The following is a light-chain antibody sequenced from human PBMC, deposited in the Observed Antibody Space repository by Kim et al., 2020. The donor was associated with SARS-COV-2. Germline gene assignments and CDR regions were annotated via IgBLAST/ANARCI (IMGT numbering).Light chain of an antibody. CDR3: QQYGKLPFT. CDR2: VAS. Sequence: PGDRATLSCRASQSVSSSYLAWYQHKPGKAPRLLIYVASSRADGIPDRSSGSGSGTDFTLTISRLEPEDVGVYYCQQYGKLPFTFGQGTKLE. CDR1: QSVSSSY. V-gene: IGKV3-20*01. J-gene: IGKJ2*01.